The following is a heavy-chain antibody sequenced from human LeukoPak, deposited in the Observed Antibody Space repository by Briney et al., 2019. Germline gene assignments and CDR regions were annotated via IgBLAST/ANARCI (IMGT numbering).Heavy chain of an antibody. CDR3: ARCSGWDLYYFDY. V-gene: IGHV4-59*05. J-gene: IGHJ4*02. D-gene: IGHD6-19*01. CDR2: IYYSGST. Sequence: SETLSLTRTVSGGSISNYYWSWIRQPPGKGLEWIGSIYYSGSTYYNPSLKSRVTISVDTSKNQFSLKLSSVTAADTAVYYCARCSGWDLYYFDYWGQGTLVTVSS. CDR1: GGSISNYY.